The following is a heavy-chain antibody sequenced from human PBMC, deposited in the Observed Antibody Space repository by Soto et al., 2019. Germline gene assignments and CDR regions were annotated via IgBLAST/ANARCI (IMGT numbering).Heavy chain of an antibody. V-gene: IGHV1-69*06. CDR1: GGTFSSYA. Sequence: GASVKVSCKASGGTFSSYAISWVRQAPGQGLEWMGGIIPIFGTANYAQKFQGRVTITADKSTSTAYMELSSLRSEDTAVYYCARPRSSGWPSYYYYYGMDVWGQGTTVTVSS. CDR2: IIPIFGTA. D-gene: IGHD6-19*01. J-gene: IGHJ6*02. CDR3: ARPRSSGWPSYYYYYGMDV.